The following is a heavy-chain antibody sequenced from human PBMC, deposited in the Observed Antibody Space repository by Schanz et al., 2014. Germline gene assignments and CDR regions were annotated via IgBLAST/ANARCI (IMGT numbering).Heavy chain of an antibody. J-gene: IGHJ5*02. Sequence: QVQLVQSGAEVKKPGASVKVSCKTSGYTFSDYGITWVRQAPGQGPEWLGWINPNSDGTKYAQEFQGRVTMTRDTSVNTAYLDLSSLTSDDTAVYYCARGDVNWFDPWGQGTLVTVSS. CDR3: ARGDVNWFDP. V-gene: IGHV1-2*02. CDR2: INPNSDGT. CDR1: GYTFSDYG.